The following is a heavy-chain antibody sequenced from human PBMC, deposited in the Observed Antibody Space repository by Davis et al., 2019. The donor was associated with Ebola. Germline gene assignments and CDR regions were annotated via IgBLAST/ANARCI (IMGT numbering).Heavy chain of an antibody. Sequence: GESLKISCAASGFTFSSYSMNWVRQAPGKGLEWVSSISSRSSYIYYADSVKGRFTISRDNAKNSMYLQMNSLRAEDTAVYYCARVQQQLAFSVPDYWGQGTLVTVSS. D-gene: IGHD6-13*01. CDR2: ISSRSSYI. CDR1: GFTFSSYS. CDR3: ARVQQQLAFSVPDY. J-gene: IGHJ4*02. V-gene: IGHV3-21*01.